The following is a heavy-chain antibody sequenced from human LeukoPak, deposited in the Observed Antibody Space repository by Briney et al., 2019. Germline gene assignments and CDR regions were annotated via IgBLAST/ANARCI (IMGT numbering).Heavy chain of an antibody. CDR2: ISSSSSYI. Sequence: PGGSLRLSCAASGFTFSSSAMSWVRQAPGKGLEWVSSISSSSSYIYYADSVKGRFTISRDNAKKSLYLQMNSLRVEDTAVYYCARSELGYNYYYMDVWGKGTTVTISS. D-gene: IGHD3-10*01. V-gene: IGHV3-21*01. CDR3: ARSELGYNYYYMDV. J-gene: IGHJ6*03. CDR1: GFTFSSSA.